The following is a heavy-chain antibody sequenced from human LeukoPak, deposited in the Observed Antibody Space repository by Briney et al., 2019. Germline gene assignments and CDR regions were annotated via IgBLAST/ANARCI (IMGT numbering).Heavy chain of an antibody. D-gene: IGHD3-10*01. CDR3: ARVGPWFGELVPYY. J-gene: IGHJ4*02. Sequence: ASMKVSCKASGYTFTGYYMHWVRQAPGQGLEWMGWINPNSGGTNYAQKFQGRVTMTRDTSISTAYMELSRLRSDDTAVYYCARVGPWFGELVPYYWGQGTLVTVSS. CDR2: INPNSGGT. CDR1: GYTFTGYY. V-gene: IGHV1-2*02.